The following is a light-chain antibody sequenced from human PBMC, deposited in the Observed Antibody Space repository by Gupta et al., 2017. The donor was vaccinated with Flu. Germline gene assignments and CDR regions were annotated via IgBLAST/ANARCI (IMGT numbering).Light chain of an antibody. J-gene: IGLJ1*01. V-gene: IGLV2-11*01. CDR3: SSHAGRDRVTWV. CDR1: SNDVGAYTR. Sequence: QSAPTPPRYVSWSPGQSVPISCTGTSNDVGAYTRVPWYEQRHGKAPNLILYAVTERPSGVPDRFSGSKSGNTASLTISGLHADDEADYYCSSHAGRDRVTWVFGTGTTVTVL. CDR2: AVT.